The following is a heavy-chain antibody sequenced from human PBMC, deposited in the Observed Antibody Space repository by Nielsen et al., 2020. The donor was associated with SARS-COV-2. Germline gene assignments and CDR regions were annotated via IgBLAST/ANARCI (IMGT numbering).Heavy chain of an antibody. D-gene: IGHD6-13*01. J-gene: IGHJ5*02. Sequence: ASVKVSCKVSGYTLTELSMHWVRQAPGKGLEWMGGFDPEDGETIYAQKFQGRVTMTEDTSTDTAYMVLSSLRSEDTAVYYCATCGILGSAAAGTMDWFDPWGQGTLVTVSS. CDR2: FDPEDGET. CDR3: ATCGILGSAAAGTMDWFDP. V-gene: IGHV1-24*01. CDR1: GYTLTELS.